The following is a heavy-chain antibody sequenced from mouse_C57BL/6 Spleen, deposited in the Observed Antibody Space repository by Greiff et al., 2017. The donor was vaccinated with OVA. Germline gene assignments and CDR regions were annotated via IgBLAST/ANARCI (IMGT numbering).Heavy chain of an antibody. CDR1: GYSFTGYY. Sequence: EVQLQQSGPELVKPGASVKISCKASGYSFTGYYMNWVKQSPEKSLEWIGEINPSTGGTTYNQKFKAKATLTVDKSSSTAYMQLKSLTSEDSAVYYCANYYGSSLYWYFGVWGTGTTVTVSS. CDR3: ANYYGSSLYWYFGV. V-gene: IGHV1-42*01. D-gene: IGHD1-1*01. CDR2: INPSTGGT. J-gene: IGHJ1*03.